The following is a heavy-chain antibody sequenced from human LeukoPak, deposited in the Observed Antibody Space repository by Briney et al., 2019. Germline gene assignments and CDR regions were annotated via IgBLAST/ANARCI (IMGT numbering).Heavy chain of an antibody. CDR2: IWNDGSNE. Sequence: PGGSLRLSCVASGFTFNKYGIHWVRQAPGKGLEWVAVIWNDGSNEYYADSVKDRLAISRDNDKNTVNLQMNSLRAEDTAVYYCARDGSGLAVRGWFDFWGQGTLVTVSS. V-gene: IGHV3-33*01. CDR3: ARDGSGLAVRGWFDF. D-gene: IGHD3-10*01. J-gene: IGHJ5*01. CDR1: GFTFNKYG.